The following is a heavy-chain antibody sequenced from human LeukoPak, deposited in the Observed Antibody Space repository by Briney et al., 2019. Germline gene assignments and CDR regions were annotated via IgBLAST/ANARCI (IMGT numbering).Heavy chain of an antibody. CDR2: INPGDSNT. J-gene: IGHJ4*02. Sequence: NRGESLKISCKVSGYSFTTYWIGWVRQMPGKGLEWMGVINPGDSNTKYSPSFQGEVTISADRSRNTAYLQWTRLKASDTAMYYCARPLRGYSYGHPFDYWGQGTLVTVFS. D-gene: IGHD5-18*01. CDR3: ARPLRGYSYGHPFDY. V-gene: IGHV5-51*01. CDR1: GYSFTTYW.